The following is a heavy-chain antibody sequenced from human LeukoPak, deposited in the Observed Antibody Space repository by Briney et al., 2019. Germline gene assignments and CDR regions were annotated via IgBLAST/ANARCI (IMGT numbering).Heavy chain of an antibody. Sequence: GGSLRLSCAASGFTFSSYWMHWVRQAPGKGLVWVSRINSDGSSTSYADSVKGRFTISRDNAKNTLYLQMNSLRAEDTAVYYCARGGDIVVVVAADDAFDIWGQGTMVTVSS. D-gene: IGHD2-15*01. J-gene: IGHJ3*02. V-gene: IGHV3-74*01. CDR3: ARGGDIVVVVAADDAFDI. CDR2: INSDGSST. CDR1: GFTFSSYW.